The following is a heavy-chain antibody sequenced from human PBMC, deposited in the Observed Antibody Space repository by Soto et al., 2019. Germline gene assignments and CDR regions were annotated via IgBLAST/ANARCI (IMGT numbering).Heavy chain of an antibody. CDR2: VYYTGTT. Sequence: SETLSLTCTVSGGSISSYFYIWVRQPPGKGLEWIGSVYYTGTTDYNPSLKSRVTISVDTSKTQFSLNLRSVTAADTAVYYCARDLAAVPRAFDYWGRGTLGTAPQ. D-gene: IGHD6-13*01. V-gene: IGHV4-59*01. CDR1: GGSISSYF. CDR3: ARDLAAVPRAFDY. J-gene: IGHJ4*02.